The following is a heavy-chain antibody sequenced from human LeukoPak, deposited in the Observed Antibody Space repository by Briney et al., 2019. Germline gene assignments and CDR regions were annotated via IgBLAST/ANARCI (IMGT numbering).Heavy chain of an antibody. J-gene: IGHJ4*02. D-gene: IGHD2-21*01. CDR1: GYTFTGYY. CDR2: INPNSGGT. Sequence: ASVKGSCKASGYTFTGYYMHWVRQAPGQGLEWMGWINPNSGGTKCAQKFQGRVTMTRDTSIGTAYMELSRLTSDDTAVYYCARSQIPDFWGQGTLVTVSS. CDR3: ARSQIPDF. V-gene: IGHV1-2*02.